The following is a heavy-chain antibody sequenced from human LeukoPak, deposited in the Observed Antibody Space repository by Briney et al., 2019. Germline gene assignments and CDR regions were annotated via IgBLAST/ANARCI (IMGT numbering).Heavy chain of an antibody. CDR2: IKEDESAK. D-gene: IGHD3-16*01. CDR1: GFIFTDHW. V-gene: IGHV3-7*01. J-gene: IGHJ4*02. Sequence: GGSLRLSCVASGFIFTDHWMSWIRQAPGKGLDWVANIKEDESAKFYADSVRGRFTISRDNAKNSVYLEMNNLRVEDTAVYYCARAVDVADYWGRGTLATVSS. CDR3: ARAVDVADY.